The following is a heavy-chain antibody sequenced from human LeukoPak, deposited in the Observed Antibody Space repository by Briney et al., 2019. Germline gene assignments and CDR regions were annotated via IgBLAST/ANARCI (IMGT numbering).Heavy chain of an antibody. CDR3: ARGYSSGWYGVNYYYYMDV. D-gene: IGHD6-19*01. J-gene: IGHJ6*03. CDR2: IYTSGST. Sequence: TSETLSLTCAVTGGSFSDFYWSWIRQPAGKGLEWIGRIYTSGSTNYNPSLKSRVTMSVDTSKNQFSLKLSSVTAADTAVYYCARGYSSGWYGVNYYYYMDVWGKGTTVTISS. CDR1: GGSFSDFY. V-gene: IGHV4-4*07.